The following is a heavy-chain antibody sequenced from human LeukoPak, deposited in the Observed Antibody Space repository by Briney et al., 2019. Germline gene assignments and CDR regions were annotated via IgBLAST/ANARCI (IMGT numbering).Heavy chain of an antibody. V-gene: IGHV4-61*08. CDR3: ARSSGLSRIAAAGTVGAFDI. CDR2: IYYSGST. D-gene: IGHD6-13*01. CDR1: GGSISSGGYY. Sequence: SQTLSLTCTVSGGSISSGGYYWSWIRQPPGKGLEWIGYIYYSGSTNYNPSLKSRVTISVDTSKNQFSLKLSSVTAADTAVYYCARSSGLSRIAAAGTVGAFDIWGQGTMVTVSS. J-gene: IGHJ3*02.